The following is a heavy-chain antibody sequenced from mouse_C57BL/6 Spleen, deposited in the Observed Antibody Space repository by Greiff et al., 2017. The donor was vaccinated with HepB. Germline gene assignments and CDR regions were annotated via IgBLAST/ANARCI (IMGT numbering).Heavy chain of an antibody. J-gene: IGHJ2*01. D-gene: IGHD1-1*01. CDR3: ARNYGSLYYFDY. V-gene: IGHV1-50*01. CDR1: GYTFTSYW. Sequence: QVQLQQPGAELVKPGASVKLSCKASGYTFTSYWMQWVKQRPGQGLEWIGEIDPSDSYTNYNQKFKGKATLTVDTSSSTAYMQLSILTSEDSAVYYCARNYGSLYYFDYWGQGTTLTVSS. CDR2: IDPSDSYT.